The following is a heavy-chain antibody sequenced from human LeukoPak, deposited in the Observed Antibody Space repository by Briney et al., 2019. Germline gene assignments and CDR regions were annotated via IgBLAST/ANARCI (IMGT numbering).Heavy chain of an antibody. CDR1: GFTFSSYA. J-gene: IGHJ6*02. Sequence: GGSLRLSCAASGFTFSSYAMSWVRQAPGKGLEWVSAISGSGGSTYYADSVKGRFTISRDNSKDTLYLQMNSLRAEDTAVYYCARDRRLVRGVILRSYYGMDVWGQGTTVTVSS. CDR2: ISGSGGST. CDR3: ARDRRLVRGVILRSYYGMDV. V-gene: IGHV3-23*01. D-gene: IGHD3-10*01.